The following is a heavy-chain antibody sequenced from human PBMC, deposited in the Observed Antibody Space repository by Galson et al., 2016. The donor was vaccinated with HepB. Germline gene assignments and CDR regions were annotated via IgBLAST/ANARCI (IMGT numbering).Heavy chain of an antibody. CDR3: ATVSGPLDY. V-gene: IGHV3-74*03. D-gene: IGHD3-16*01. J-gene: IGHJ4*02. CDR2: INSDGTTT. Sequence: SLRLTCAASGFTFSRFWMHWVRQAPGKGLVWVSRINSDGTTTTYADSVKGRFTISRDNAKNTLYLQMNSLRAKDTAFYYCATVSGPLDYWGQGTLVTVSS. CDR1: GFTFSRFW.